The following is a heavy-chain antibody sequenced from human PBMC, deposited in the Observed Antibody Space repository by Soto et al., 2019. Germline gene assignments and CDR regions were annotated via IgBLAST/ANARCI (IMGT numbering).Heavy chain of an antibody. CDR3: ARDTHGVLWFGELSYNWFDP. Sequence: QSVGALRLSCAASGFTFSSYGMHWVRQAPGKGLEWVAVIWYDGSNKYYADSVKGRFTISRDNSKNTLYLQMNSLRAEDTAVYYCARDTHGVLWFGELSYNWFDPWGQGTLVTVSS. J-gene: IGHJ5*02. D-gene: IGHD3-10*01. CDR2: IWYDGSNK. CDR1: GFTFSSYG. V-gene: IGHV3-33*01.